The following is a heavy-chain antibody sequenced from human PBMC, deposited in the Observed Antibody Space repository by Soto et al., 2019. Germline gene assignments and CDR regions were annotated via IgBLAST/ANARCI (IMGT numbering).Heavy chain of an antibody. D-gene: IGHD1-1*01. Sequence: GGSLRLSCAASGVTFSSYGMHWVRQAPGKGLEWVAVIWYDGSNKYYADSVKGRFTISRDNSKNTLYLQMNSLRAEDTAVYYCARGLGTHDAFDIWGQGTMVPSPQ. CDR1: GVTFSSYG. V-gene: IGHV3-33*01. CDR2: IWYDGSNK. CDR3: ARGLGTHDAFDI. J-gene: IGHJ3*02.